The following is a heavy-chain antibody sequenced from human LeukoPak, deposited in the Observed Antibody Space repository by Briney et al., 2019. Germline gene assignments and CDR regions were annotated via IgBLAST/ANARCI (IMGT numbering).Heavy chain of an antibody. CDR1: DYSISSGFY. D-gene: IGHD3-22*01. CDR2: IYHSGST. V-gene: IGHV4-38-2*02. Sequence: PSETLSLTCTVSDYSISSGFYWGWIRQPPGKGLKWIRSIYHSGSTYYNPSLKSRVTISVDTSKNQFSLKLSSVTAADAAVYYCARGSSLLLDKYYYDSSGYATGYMDVWGKGTTVTVSS. CDR3: ARGSSLLLDKYYYDSSGYATGYMDV. J-gene: IGHJ6*03.